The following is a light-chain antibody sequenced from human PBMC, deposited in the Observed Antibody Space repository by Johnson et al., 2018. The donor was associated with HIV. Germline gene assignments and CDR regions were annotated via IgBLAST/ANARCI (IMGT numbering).Light chain of an antibody. J-gene: IGLJ1*01. CDR3: GTWDSSLSAGV. V-gene: IGLV1-51*01. Sequence: QSVLTQPPSVSAAPGQKVTISCSGSSSNIGNNYVSWYQQLPGTAPKLLIYDNNKRPSGIPDRFSGSKSGTSTTLDITGLQTGDEADYYCGTWDSSLSAGVFGTGTKGTVL. CDR2: DNN. CDR1: SSNIGNNY.